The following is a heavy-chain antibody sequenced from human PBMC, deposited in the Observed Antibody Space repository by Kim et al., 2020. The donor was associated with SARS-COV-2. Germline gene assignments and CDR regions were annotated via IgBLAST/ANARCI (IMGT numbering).Heavy chain of an antibody. CDR2: IYHSGST. V-gene: IGHV4-4*02. J-gene: IGHJ4*02. D-gene: IGHD6-19*01. CDR3: ARVRQTHSPNDSSGWRLFDY. CDR1: GGSISSSNW. Sequence: SETLSLTCAVSGGSISSSNWWSWVRQPPGKGLEWIGEIYHSGSTNYNPSLKSRVTISVDKSKNQFSLKLSSVTAADTAVYYCARVRQTHSPNDSSGWRLFDYWGPRTLVTASS.